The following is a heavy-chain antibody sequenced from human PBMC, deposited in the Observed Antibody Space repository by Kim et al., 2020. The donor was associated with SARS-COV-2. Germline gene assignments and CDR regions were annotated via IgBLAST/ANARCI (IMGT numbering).Heavy chain of an antibody. D-gene: IGHD5-18*01. Sequence: YYADSWKGRFTISRDHSKYTLYLQINRRRTEDKAVYYCAREATWIRVLDYWRQGTLVTVSS. J-gene: IGHJ4*02. V-gene: IGHV3-53*01. CDR3: AREATWIRVLDY.